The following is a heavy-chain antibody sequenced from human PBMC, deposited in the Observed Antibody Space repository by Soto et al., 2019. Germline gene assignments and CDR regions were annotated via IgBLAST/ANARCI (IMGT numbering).Heavy chain of an antibody. CDR1: GFTFGDYA. Sequence: EVQLVESGGGLVQPGRSLRLSCTASGFTFGDYAMTWFRQAPGKGLEWVGLITSKRYGGTTESAASVKGRFTISRDDSKSIAYLQMSSLQTEDTAFYYCTRMPPNGYCGSGSCSAFDIWGQGTLVTVSS. J-gene: IGHJ3*02. CDR2: ITSKRYGGTT. V-gene: IGHV3-49*03. CDR3: TRMPPNGYCGSGSCSAFDI. D-gene: IGHD2-15*01.